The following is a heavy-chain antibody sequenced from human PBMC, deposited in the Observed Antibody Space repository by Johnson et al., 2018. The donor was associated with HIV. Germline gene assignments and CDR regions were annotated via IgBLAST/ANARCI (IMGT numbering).Heavy chain of an antibody. CDR2: ISGSGGST. V-gene: IGHV3-23*04. CDR1: GFTFSSYA. Sequence: VQLVESGGGLVQPGGSLRLSCAASGFTFSSYAMSWVRQAPGKGLEWVSAISGSGGSTYYADSVKGRFTISRDNSKNALYLQMTSRRAEDTPVYHCAKVALCVGDAPTGNAFDIWGQGTMVTVSS. J-gene: IGHJ3*02. D-gene: IGHD2-21*01. CDR3: AKVALCVGDAPTGNAFDI.